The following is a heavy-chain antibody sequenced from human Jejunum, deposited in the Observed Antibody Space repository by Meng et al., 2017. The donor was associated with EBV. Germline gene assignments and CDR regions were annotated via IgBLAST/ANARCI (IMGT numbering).Heavy chain of an antibody. CDR1: GYTFTNYP. CDR3: ASRPGFNIGPFDY. J-gene: IGHJ4*02. V-gene: IGHV1-3*01. D-gene: IGHD3/OR15-3a*01. Sequence: QVPIVQSGAEVKKPGASVKLSCKASGYTFTNYPIHWVRQAPGQRPEWMGCINPGNGETEFSQKFQGRVTITRDTSATTAYMELTSLRSEDTAVYYCASRPGFNIGPFDYWGQGTLVTVSS. CDR2: INPGNGET.